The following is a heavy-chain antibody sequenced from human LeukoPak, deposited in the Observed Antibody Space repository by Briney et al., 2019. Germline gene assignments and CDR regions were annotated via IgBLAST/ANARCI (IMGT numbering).Heavy chain of an antibody. CDR3: ACIVATGQGNNFDY. CDR1: GFTFSSYW. D-gene: IGHD5-12*01. V-gene: IGHV3-7*01. Sequence: GGSLRLSCAASGFTFSSYWMSWVRQAPGKGLEWVANIKQDGSEKYYADSVKGRFTISRDNSKNTLYLQMNSLRAEDTAVYYCACIVATGQGNNFDYWGQGTLVTVSS. CDR2: IKQDGSEK. J-gene: IGHJ4*02.